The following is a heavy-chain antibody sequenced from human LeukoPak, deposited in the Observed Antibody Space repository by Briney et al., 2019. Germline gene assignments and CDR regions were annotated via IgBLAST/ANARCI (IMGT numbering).Heavy chain of an antibody. CDR3: AKGPTIFVGFDP. CDR1: GFTFSSYA. CDR2: ISGSGGST. Sequence: GGSLRLSCAASGFTFSSYAMRWVRQAPGKGLEWDSAISGSGGSTYYAESVKGRFTISRDNSKNTLYLQMNSLRAEDTAVYYCAKGPTIFVGFDPWGQGTLVTVSS. J-gene: IGHJ5*02. V-gene: IGHV3-23*01. D-gene: IGHD3-3*01.